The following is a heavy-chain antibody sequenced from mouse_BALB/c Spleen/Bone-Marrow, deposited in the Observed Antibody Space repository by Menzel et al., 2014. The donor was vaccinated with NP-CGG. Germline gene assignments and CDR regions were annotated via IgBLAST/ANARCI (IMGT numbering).Heavy chain of an antibody. D-gene: IGHD1-1*01. Sequence: VQLQQPGPELVKPGASVKISCKASGYSFTGYFMNWVMQSHGKSLEWIGRINPYIGDTFYNQKFKGKATLTVDKSSSTAHMELRSLASEDSAVYYCARGYYDSSSWFAYWGQGTLVTVSA. CDR3: ARGYYDSSSWFAY. CDR1: GYSFTGYF. CDR2: INPYIGDT. J-gene: IGHJ3*01. V-gene: IGHV1-20*02.